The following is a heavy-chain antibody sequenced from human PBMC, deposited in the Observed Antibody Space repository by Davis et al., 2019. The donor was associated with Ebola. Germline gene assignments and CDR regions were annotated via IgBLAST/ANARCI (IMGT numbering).Heavy chain of an antibody. D-gene: IGHD6-19*01. CDR2: IHYSGSA. CDR3: ARGSSDWYFDY. J-gene: IGHJ4*02. V-gene: IGHV4-59*02. CDR1: GGSVSSFY. Sequence: PSETLSLTCTVSGGSVSSFYWSWIRQPPGKGLEWIGYIHYSGSASYNPSLKSRVTISVDTSKNQISLRLNSGTAADTAVYYCARGSSDWYFDYWGPGTLVTVSS.